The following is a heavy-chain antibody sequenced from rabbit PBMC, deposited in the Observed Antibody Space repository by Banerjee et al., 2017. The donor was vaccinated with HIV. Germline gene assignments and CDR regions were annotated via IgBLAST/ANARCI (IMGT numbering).Heavy chain of an antibody. CDR2: IYFGGNGGT. CDR1: GFDFSSNE. Sequence: QSLEESGGGLVKPGASLTLTCKASGFDFSSNEMCWVRQAPGKGLEWIACIYFGGNGGTYYASWAKGRVTISKTSSTTVTLQMTSLTAADTATYFCARHDYAGSGGATLDLWGPGTLVTVS. J-gene: IGHJ4*01. CDR3: ARHDYAGSGGATLDL. D-gene: IGHD4-2*01. V-gene: IGHV1S40*01.